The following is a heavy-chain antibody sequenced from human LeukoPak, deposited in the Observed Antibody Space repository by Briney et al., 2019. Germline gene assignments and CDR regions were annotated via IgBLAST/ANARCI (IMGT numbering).Heavy chain of an antibody. CDR2: INHDGTNT. J-gene: IGHJ4*02. CDR1: GLTFSSSD. V-gene: IGHV3-33*06. Sequence: PGRSLRLSCTASGLTFSSSDMHWVRQAPGKGLDWVSLINHDGTNTYYADSVKGRFTISRGNSQNTLYLQMSSLRGEDTAVYYCTNFDYWGQGTLVTVSS. CDR3: TNFDY.